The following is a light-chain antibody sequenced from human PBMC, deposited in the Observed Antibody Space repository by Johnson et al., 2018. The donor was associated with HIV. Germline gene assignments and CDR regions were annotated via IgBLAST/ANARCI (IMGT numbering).Light chain of an antibody. J-gene: IGLJ1*01. V-gene: IGLV1-51*01. CDR3: GTWDSSLSAYV. Sequence: VLTQPPSVSAAPGQKVTISCFGSDSNIGNNYVSWYQQLPGTAPKLLIYDNDKRPSGIPDRFSASKSGTSATLGITGLQTGDEADYYCGTWDSSLSAYVFGPGTKVTVL. CDR1: DSNIGNNY. CDR2: DND.